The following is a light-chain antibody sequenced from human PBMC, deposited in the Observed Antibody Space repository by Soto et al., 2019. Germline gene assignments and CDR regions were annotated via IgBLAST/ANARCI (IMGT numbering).Light chain of an antibody. CDR1: QSVFNS. J-gene: IGKJ4*01. V-gene: IGKV3-11*01. CDR2: DAS. CDR3: QQRRNWPPLT. Sequence: EIVMTQSPPTLSVCPGERATLSCRASQSVFNSLAWYQQKPGQAPRLLIYDASNRATGVPGRFSGSGSGTHFTLTISSLEPEDFGVYYCQQRRNWPPLTFGGGTKVDI.